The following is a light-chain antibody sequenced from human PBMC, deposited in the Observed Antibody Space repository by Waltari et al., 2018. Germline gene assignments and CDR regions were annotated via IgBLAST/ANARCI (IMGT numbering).Light chain of an antibody. V-gene: IGKV1-39*01. CDR1: QSISTY. CDR3: QQSYSTPH. Sequence: DIQMTQSPSSLSASVGDRVTITCRASQSISTYLNWYQQIPGKAPKLLIYATSNLQSGVPSRFSGSGSGTHFTLTISSLQPEDFPIYYCQQSYSTPHFGPGTKVDIK. J-gene: IGKJ3*01. CDR2: ATS.